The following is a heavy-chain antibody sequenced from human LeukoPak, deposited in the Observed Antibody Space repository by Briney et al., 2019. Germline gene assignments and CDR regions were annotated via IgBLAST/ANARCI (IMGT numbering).Heavy chain of an antibody. D-gene: IGHD3-16*01. CDR1: GGSISSYY. CDR2: IYYSGST. CDR3: ARHYDYVWGSDLNWFDP. J-gene: IGHJ5*02. Sequence: SETLSLTCTVSGGSISSYYWSWIRQPPGKGLEWIGYIYYSGSTNYNPSLKSRVTILVDTSKNQFSLKLSSVTAADTAVYYCARHYDYVWGSDLNWFDPWGQGTLVTVSS. V-gene: IGHV4-59*08.